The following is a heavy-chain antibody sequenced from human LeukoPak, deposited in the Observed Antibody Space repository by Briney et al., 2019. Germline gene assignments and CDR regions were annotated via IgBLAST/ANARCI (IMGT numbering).Heavy chain of an antibody. Sequence: GGSLRLSCAASGFTFSSYGMHWVRQAPGKGLEWVAVIWYDGSNKYYADSVKGRFTISRDNSKNTLYLQMNSLRAEDTAVYYCAKVMPPGRIRFYSYYMDVWGKGTTVTVS. CDR3: AKVMPPGRIRFYSYYMDV. CDR1: GFTFSSYG. CDR2: IWYDGSNK. D-gene: IGHD2-15*01. J-gene: IGHJ6*03. V-gene: IGHV3-33*06.